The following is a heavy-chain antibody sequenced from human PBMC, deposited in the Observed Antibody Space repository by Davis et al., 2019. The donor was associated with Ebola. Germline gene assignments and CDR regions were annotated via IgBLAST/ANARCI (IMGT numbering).Heavy chain of an antibody. J-gene: IGHJ6*04. CDR3: ARSGLSFGVVKYHYGMDA. V-gene: IGHV3-30*03. CDR1: GFTFRNFG. Sequence: GGSLRLSCAASGFTFRNFGMHWVRQAPGKGLEWMAVISYDGGDKYYPDYVKGRFTISRDNSKKTMYLQMNSLRGEDTAVYYCARSGLSFGVVKYHYGMDAWGKGTTVTVSS. D-gene: IGHD3-3*01. CDR2: ISYDGGDK.